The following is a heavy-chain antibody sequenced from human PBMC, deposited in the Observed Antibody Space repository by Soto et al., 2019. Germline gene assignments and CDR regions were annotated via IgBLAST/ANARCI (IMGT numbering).Heavy chain of an antibody. J-gene: IGHJ4*02. CDR1: GFPFSRYW. V-gene: IGHV3-74*01. CDR3: AESSTERGLGY. CDR2: INSDGSDI. D-gene: IGHD2-8*02. Sequence: VQLVESGGDLVQPGGSLRLSCAASGFPFSRYWMHWVRQDPVKGLVWVSRINSDGSDIRYADAVKGRFTISRDNGKNTLYLQMNGLRVEDTAVYYCAESSTERGLGYWGQGTLVTVSS.